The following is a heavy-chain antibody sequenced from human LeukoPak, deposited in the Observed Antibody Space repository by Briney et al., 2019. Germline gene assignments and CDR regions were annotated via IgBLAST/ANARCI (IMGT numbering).Heavy chain of an antibody. J-gene: IGHJ4*02. CDR1: GYTLTGYY. CDR2: INPNSGGT. V-gene: IGHV1-2*02. D-gene: IGHD6-19*01. Sequence: ASVKVSCKASGYTLTGYYMHWVRQAPGQGLEWMGWINPNSGGTNYAQKFQGRVTMTRDTSISTAYMELSRLRSDDTAVYYCARLLREAVAGSTGIGYWGQGTLVTASS. CDR3: ARLLREAVAGSTGIGY.